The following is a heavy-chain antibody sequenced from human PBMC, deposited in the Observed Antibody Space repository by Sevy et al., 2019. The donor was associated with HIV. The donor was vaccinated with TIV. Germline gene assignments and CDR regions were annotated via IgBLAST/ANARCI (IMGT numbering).Heavy chain of an antibody. J-gene: IGHJ4*02. D-gene: IGHD5-12*01. V-gene: IGHV4-38-2*02. Sequence: SETLSLTCVVSGDSMTSFFYWGWIRQSPGKGLEWIGSIYHTGTTYYNPFLKSRVTISIDTSQNQFSLRLRSVTAADTTVYYCARELYSGHYGYWGQGTLVTVSS. CDR1: GDSMTSFFY. CDR3: ARELYSGHYGY. CDR2: IYHTGTT.